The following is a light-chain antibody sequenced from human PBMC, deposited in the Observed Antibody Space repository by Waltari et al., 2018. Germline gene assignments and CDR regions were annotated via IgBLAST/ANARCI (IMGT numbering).Light chain of an antibody. CDR1: QHVSNN. CDR3: QQYNVWPPST. J-gene: IGKJ2*02. Sequence: EILMTQSPATLSVSPGKTFPFPCRASQHVSNNLAWYQHKPGQAPRPLISGASTRASGVPARFSGSGSGTEFTLTISSLQSEDSAIYYCQQYNVWPPSTFGQGTKLEIK. CDR2: GAS. V-gene: IGKV3-15*01.